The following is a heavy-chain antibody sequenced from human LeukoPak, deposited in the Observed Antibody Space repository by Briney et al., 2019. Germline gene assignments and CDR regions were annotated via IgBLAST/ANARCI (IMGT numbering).Heavy chain of an antibody. V-gene: IGHV3-30*04. D-gene: IGHD2-2*01. CDR1: GFTFSKYA. CDR2: VADDGRDK. CDR3: AKDREIGPAKYYFDS. J-gene: IGHJ4*02. Sequence: GGSLRLSCAASGFTFSKYAVHWVRQAPGKGLEWVAVVADDGRDKHHADSVKGRFSISRDNPKNTLYLQMSGLRVEDTAVYYCAKDREIGPAKYYFDSWGQGTLVTVSS.